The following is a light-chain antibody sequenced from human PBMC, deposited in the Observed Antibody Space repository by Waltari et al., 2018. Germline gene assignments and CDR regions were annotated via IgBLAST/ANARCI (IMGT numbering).Light chain of an antibody. Sequence: QSALTQPRSVSGSPGQSVTISCTGSTSKVGDYVSWYQQHPGKAPKFLIYDVNKRPSGVPDRFSGSKSGNTASLTISGLQAEDEADYYCCSYAGSYPIIFGVGTRLTV. CDR1: TSKVGDY. J-gene: IGLJ2*01. CDR2: DVN. V-gene: IGLV2-11*01. CDR3: CSYAGSYPII.